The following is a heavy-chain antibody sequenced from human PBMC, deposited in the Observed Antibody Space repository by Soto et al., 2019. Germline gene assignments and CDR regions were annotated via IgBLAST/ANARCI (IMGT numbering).Heavy chain of an antibody. CDR1: GGSISSGDYY. CDR3: ARGVTDRLLYYYDSSGYYYVGPWFDP. Sequence: SETLSLTCTVSGGSISSGDYYWSWIRQPPGKGLEWIGYIYYSGSTYYNPSLKSRVTISVDTSKNQFSLKLSSVTAADTAVYYCARGVTDRLLYYYDSSGYYYVGPWFDPWGQGTLVTVSS. D-gene: IGHD3-22*01. J-gene: IGHJ5*02. V-gene: IGHV4-30-4*01. CDR2: IYYSGST.